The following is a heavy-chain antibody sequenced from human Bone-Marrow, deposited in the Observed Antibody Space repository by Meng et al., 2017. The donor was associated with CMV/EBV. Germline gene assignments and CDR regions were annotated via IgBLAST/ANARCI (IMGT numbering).Heavy chain of an antibody. Sequence: SEPLSLTCTVPGGSISSYYWSWIRQPPGKGLEWSGYIYYSGSTNYNPSLKSRVTISVDTYKKQFSLKLSSVTAADTAVYYCVRVGLRSNWFDPWGQGTLVTVSS. CDR1: GGSISSYY. J-gene: IGHJ5*02. CDR3: VRVGLRSNWFDP. V-gene: IGHV4-59*01. D-gene: IGHD3-10*01. CDR2: IYYSGST.